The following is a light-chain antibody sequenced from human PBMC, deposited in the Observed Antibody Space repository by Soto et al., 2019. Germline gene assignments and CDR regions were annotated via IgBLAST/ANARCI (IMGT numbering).Light chain of an antibody. J-gene: IGKJ2*01. Sequence: DIQMTQSPSSLSASVGDRVTITCQASQDISNYLNWYQQKPGKAPKLLIYDASNLETGVPSRFSGSRSGTDFTFTISSLQPEDIATYYCQQYDNPPWTFGQGTKLEIK. CDR3: QQYDNPPWT. CDR2: DAS. CDR1: QDISNY. V-gene: IGKV1-33*01.